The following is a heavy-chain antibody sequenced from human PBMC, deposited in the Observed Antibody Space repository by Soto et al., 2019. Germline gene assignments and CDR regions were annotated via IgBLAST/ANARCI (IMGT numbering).Heavy chain of an antibody. J-gene: IGHJ4*02. CDR3: ARMLYSSTPHFDY. CDR2: IFYSGST. CDR1: GGSISSGSYY. D-gene: IGHD6-19*01. V-gene: IGHV4-31*03. Sequence: SETLSLTCSVSGGSISSGSYYWSWIRQHPGQGLEWIGYIFYSGSTYYNPSLKSRVSISVDTSKNQLSLRLSSVTAADTAVYYCARMLYSSTPHFDYWGQGALVTVSS.